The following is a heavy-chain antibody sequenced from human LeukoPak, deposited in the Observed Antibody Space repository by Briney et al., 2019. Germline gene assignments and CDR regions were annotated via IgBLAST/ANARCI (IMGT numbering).Heavy chain of an antibody. Sequence: PGGSLRLSCATSGFTFSDHYMDWVRQAPGRGLEWVGRIRNKVNSYFTEYAASVKGRFTISRDESQNSLYLQMDSLKTEDTAVYYCARGSAYTSVYYFDYWGQGTLVTVSS. V-gene: IGHV3-72*01. CDR3: ARGSAYTSVYYFDY. CDR2: IRNKVNSYFT. D-gene: IGHD6-25*01. CDR1: GFTFSDHY. J-gene: IGHJ4*02.